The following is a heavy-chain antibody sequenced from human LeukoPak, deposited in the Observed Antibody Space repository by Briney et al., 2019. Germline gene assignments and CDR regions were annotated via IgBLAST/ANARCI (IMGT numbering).Heavy chain of an antibody. D-gene: IGHD3-10*01. CDR2: IRYDGSNK. CDR1: GFTFSSYG. CDR3: AKSVTTMVRGYFDY. J-gene: IGHJ4*02. Sequence: GGSLRLSCAASGFTFSSYGMHWVRQAPGKGLEWVAFIRYDGSNKYYADSVKGRFTISRDNSKNALYLQMISLRAEDTAVYYCAKSVTTMVRGYFDYWGQGTLVTVSS. V-gene: IGHV3-30*02.